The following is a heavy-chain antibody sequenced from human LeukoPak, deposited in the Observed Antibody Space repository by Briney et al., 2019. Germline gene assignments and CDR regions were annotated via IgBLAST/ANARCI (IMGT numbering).Heavy chain of an antibody. Sequence: ASVKVSCKASGGTFSSYAISWVRQAPGQGLEWMGGIIPIFGTANYAQKFQGRVTITADKSTSTAYMELSSLRSEDTAVYYCARAVYYYDSSGYRDAFDIWGQGTMVTVSS. J-gene: IGHJ3*02. V-gene: IGHV1-69*06. CDR3: ARAVYYYDSSGYRDAFDI. CDR1: GGTFSSYA. CDR2: IIPIFGTA. D-gene: IGHD3-22*01.